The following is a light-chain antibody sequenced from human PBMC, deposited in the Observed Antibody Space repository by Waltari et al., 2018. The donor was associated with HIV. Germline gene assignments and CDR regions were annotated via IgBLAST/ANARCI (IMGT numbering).Light chain of an antibody. J-gene: IGKJ2*01. Sequence: EIVLTQSPATLSLSPGERATLSCRASQSVSSYLACYQQKPGQAPRLRIYDASNRATGIPARFSGSGSGTDFTPTISSLEPEDFAVYYCQQRSNWPPNTFGQGTKLEIK. CDR1: QSVSSY. CDR2: DAS. V-gene: IGKV3-11*01. CDR3: QQRSNWPPNT.